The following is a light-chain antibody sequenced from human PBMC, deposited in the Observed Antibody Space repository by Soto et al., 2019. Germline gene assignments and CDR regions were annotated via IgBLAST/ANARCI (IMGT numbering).Light chain of an antibody. CDR3: QQYNSWT. J-gene: IGKJ1*01. CDR2: DAS. CDR1: QSISSW. V-gene: IGKV1-5*01. Sequence: DIQMTQSPSTLSASVGDRVTITCRASQSISSWLAWYQQKPGKAPKLLIYDASSLESGVPSRFSGSGSGTEFTLTISSLQPDDFATHYCQQYNSWTFGQGTKVEIK.